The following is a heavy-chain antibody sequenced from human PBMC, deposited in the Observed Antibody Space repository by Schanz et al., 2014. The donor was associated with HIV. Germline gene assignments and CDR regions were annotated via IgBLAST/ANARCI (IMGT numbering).Heavy chain of an antibody. V-gene: IGHV3-33*05. D-gene: IGHD2-8*01. J-gene: IGHJ6*02. CDR2: ISYDGSNK. CDR3: AKLEMATMAHYFAMDV. Sequence: QVHLVESGGGVVQPGRSLRLSCAASGFTFSTYSMNWVRRAPGKGLEWVAVISYDGSNKYYADSVKGRFTISRDNSKNTLYLQMNSLRADDTAVYYCAKLEMATMAHYFAMDVWGQGTTVTVSS. CDR1: GFTFSTYS.